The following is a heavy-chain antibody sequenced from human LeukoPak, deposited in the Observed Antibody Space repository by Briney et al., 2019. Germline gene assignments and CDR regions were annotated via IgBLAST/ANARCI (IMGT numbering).Heavy chain of an antibody. J-gene: IGHJ4*02. CDR3: ARDKGGSEDY. V-gene: IGHV3-7*01. CDR2: IKQDGSEK. Sequence: PGGSLRLSCAASGFTFSSNGMSWVRQAPGKGLEWVATIKQDGSEKYYVDSVKGRFTISRDNAKNSLYLQMTSLRAEDTAVYYCARDKGGSEDYWGQGTLVTVSS. D-gene: IGHD5-12*01. CDR1: GFTFSSNG.